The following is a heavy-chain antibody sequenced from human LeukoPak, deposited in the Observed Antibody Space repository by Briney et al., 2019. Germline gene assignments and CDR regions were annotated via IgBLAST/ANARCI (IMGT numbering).Heavy chain of an antibody. CDR1: GFIFSSCA. CDR2: ISGNGVDT. V-gene: IGHV3-23*01. Sequence: GGSLRLSCAASGFIFSSCAMSWVRQAPGKGLEWVSSISGNGVDTYYADSVKGRFTISRDNSKKTLYLQMNSLRAEDTAVYYCARAVIAAYAWGGGYYFDYWGQGTLVTVSS. J-gene: IGHJ4*02. D-gene: IGHD6-6*01. CDR3: ARAVIAAYAWGGGYYFDY.